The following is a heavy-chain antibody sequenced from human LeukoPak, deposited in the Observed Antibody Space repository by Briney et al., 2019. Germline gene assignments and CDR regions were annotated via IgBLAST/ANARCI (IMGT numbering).Heavy chain of an antibody. Sequence: KYGESLKISCKVSGYSFTSYCTGWVRQRPGKGLEWRGNFYPGDPGPTYSPSFQGQVTISVDKSINTAYLQWSSLQASDTAMYYCGMSGDRVPHQDDVFDVWGQGTMVTVST. CDR2: FYPGDPGP. D-gene: IGHD1-26*01. CDR1: GYSFTSYC. V-gene: IGHV5-51*01. CDR3: GMSGDRVPHQDDVFDV. J-gene: IGHJ3*01.